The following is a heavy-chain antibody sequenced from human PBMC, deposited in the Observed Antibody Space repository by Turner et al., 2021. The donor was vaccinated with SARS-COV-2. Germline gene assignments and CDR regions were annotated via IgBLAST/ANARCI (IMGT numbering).Heavy chain of an antibody. CDR3: ARSELGLFFDY. Sequence: EVRLMESGGGLFQPGGPPRRSCAASGFTFSSYWMSWVRQAPGKGLEWVANIDQDRSEKYYVGSVKGRFTISRDNAKNSLYLQVNSLRAEDTAVYYCARSELGLFFDYWGQGTLVTVSS. CDR1: GFTFSSYW. CDR2: IDQDRSEK. D-gene: IGHD7-27*01. J-gene: IGHJ4*02. V-gene: IGHV3-7*01.